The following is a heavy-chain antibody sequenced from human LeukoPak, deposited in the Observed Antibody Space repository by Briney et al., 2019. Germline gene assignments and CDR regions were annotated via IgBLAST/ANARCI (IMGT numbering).Heavy chain of an antibody. CDR3: ARVTGSGSFDY. Sequence: PSETLSLTCTVSGGSISSGDNYWSWIRQPPGKGLEWIGYIYYSGSTYYNPSLKSRVTISVDTSKNQFPLRLTSVTAADTAVYYCARVTGSGSFDYWGQGTLVTVSS. D-gene: IGHD3-10*01. V-gene: IGHV4-30-4*01. J-gene: IGHJ4*02. CDR2: IYYSGST. CDR1: GGSISSGDNY.